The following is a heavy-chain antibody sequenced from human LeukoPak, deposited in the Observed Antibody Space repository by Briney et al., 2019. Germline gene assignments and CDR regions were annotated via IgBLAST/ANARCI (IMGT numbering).Heavy chain of an antibody. Sequence: GGSLRLSCAASGFTFSSYAMHWVRQAPGKGLEWVAVISYDGSNKYYADSVKGRFTISRDDSENTLYLQMNSLRAEDTAVYYCARVAGYCSSTSCYIYYYYYGMDVWGQGTTVTVSS. V-gene: IGHV3-30-3*01. CDR3: ARVAGYCSSTSCYIYYYYYGMDV. D-gene: IGHD2-2*02. CDR2: ISYDGSNK. J-gene: IGHJ6*02. CDR1: GFTFSSYA.